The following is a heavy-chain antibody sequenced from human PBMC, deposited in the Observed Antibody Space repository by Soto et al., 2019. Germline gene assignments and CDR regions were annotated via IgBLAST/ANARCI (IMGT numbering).Heavy chain of an antibody. V-gene: IGHV4-59*01. CDR1: GGSISSYY. J-gene: IGHJ6*02. Sequence: SETLSLTCTVSGGSISSYYWSWIRQPPGKGLEWIGYIYYSGSTNYNPSLKSRVTISVDTSKNQFSLKLSSVTAADTAVYYCARDQVVRGVAYYYYYGMDVWGQGTTVTVSS. D-gene: IGHD3-10*01. CDR3: ARDQVVRGVAYYYYYGMDV. CDR2: IYYSGST.